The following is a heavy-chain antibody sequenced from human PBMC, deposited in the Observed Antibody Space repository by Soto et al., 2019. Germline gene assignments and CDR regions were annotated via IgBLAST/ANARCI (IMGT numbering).Heavy chain of an antibody. CDR3: ARDLAPYDYIWGSYRHTYFDY. J-gene: IGHJ4*02. D-gene: IGHD3-16*02. CDR2: IKQDGSEK. Sequence: GGSLRLSCAASGFTFSSYWMSWVRQAPGKGLEWVANIKQDGSEKYYLDYVKGRFTISRDNAKNSLYLQMNSLRAEDTAVYYCARDLAPYDYIWGSYRHTYFDYWGQGTLVTVSS. V-gene: IGHV3-7*01. CDR1: GFTFSSYW.